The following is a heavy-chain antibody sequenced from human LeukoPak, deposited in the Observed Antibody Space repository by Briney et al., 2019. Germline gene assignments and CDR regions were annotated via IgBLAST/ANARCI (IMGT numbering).Heavy chain of an antibody. V-gene: IGHV3-7*01. Sequence: GGSLRLSCAASGFTFSSYWMSWVRQAPGKGLEWVANIKQDGSEKYYVDSVKGRFTISRDNAKNSLYLQMNSLRAEDTAVYYCARVETGYYYPVLDYYYYYYVDVWGKGTTVTVSS. J-gene: IGHJ6*03. D-gene: IGHD3-22*01. CDR2: IKQDGSEK. CDR3: ARVETGYYYPVLDYYYYYYVDV. CDR1: GFTFSSYW.